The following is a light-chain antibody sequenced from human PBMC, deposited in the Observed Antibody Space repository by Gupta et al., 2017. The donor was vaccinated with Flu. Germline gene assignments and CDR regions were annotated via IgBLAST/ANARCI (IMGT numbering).Light chain of an antibody. CDR2: GAS. V-gene: IGKV3-15*01. Sequence: EIVMTQSPATLSVSPGERATLSCRASQSVSSNLAWYQQKPGQAPRLLIYGASTRATGIPARFSGSWSGKEFTLTISSRQSEDFAVYYCQQDKNWPPITFGQGTQMEIK. J-gene: IGKJ5*01. CDR1: QSVSSN. CDR3: QQDKNWPPIT.